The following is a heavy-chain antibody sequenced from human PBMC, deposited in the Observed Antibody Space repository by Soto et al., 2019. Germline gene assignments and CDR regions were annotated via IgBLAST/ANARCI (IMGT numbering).Heavy chain of an antibody. J-gene: IGHJ6*02. CDR1: GGTFSSYA. D-gene: IGHD2-2*01. Sequence: SVKVSCKASGGTFSSYAISWVRQAPGQGLEWMGGIIPIFGTANYAQKFQGRVTITADESTSTAYMELSSLRSEDTAVYYCARFVVVPAPGYYYYYGMDVWRQGTTVTVSS. V-gene: IGHV1-69*13. CDR3: ARFVVVPAPGYYYYYGMDV. CDR2: IIPIFGTA.